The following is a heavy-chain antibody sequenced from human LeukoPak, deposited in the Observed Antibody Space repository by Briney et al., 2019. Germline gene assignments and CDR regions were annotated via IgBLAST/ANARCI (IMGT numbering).Heavy chain of an antibody. Sequence: HPGGSLRLSCAASGFTFDDYAMHWVRQASGKGLEWVSHITWDGGSTHYADSVEGRFTISRDNRENSLYLQMNSLGPEDTALYYCAKDRAARGRGNYFYMDVWGKGTTVTVSS. CDR2: ITWDGGST. CDR1: GFTFDDYA. CDR3: AKDRAARGRGNYFYMDV. D-gene: IGHD2/OR15-2a*01. V-gene: IGHV3-43D*03. J-gene: IGHJ6*03.